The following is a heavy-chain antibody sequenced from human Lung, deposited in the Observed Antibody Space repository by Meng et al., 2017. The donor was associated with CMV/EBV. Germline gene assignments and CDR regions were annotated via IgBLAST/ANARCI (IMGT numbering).Heavy chain of an antibody. D-gene: IGHD2-15*01. J-gene: IGHJ4*02. CDR2: IYYDDST. Sequence: GGSXRLXCAIPGFTVSSNSMSWVRQAQGKGLEWVSIIYYDDSTYYADSVKGRFTMSRDSSMNTVFLQMNSLRVEDTAVYYCSRREDLLGFDYWGQGTLVTVSS. CDR3: SRREDLLGFDY. CDR1: GFTVSSNS. V-gene: IGHV3-53*01.